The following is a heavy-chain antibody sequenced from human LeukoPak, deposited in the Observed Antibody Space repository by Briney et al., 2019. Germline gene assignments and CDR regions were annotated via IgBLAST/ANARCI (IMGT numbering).Heavy chain of an antibody. D-gene: IGHD2-2*01. CDR2: ISYDGSNK. V-gene: IGHV3-30*18. Sequence: GRSLRLSCAASGFTFSSYGMHWVRQAPGKGLEGVAVISYDGSNKYYADSVKGRFTISRDNSKNTLYLQMNSLRAEDTAVYYCAKAGDCSSTSCYYYYYYGMDVWGQGTTVTVSS. J-gene: IGHJ6*02. CDR3: AKAGDCSSTSCYYYYYYGMDV. CDR1: GFTFSSYG.